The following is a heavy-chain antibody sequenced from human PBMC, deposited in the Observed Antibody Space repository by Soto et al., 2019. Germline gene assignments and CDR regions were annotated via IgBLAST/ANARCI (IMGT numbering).Heavy chain of an antibody. CDR2: IYWDDDK. CDR1: GFSLSTSGVG. J-gene: IGHJ5*02. CDR3: AHHLTHGLLKLEPGIALWFDP. D-gene: IGHD6-13*01. Sequence: GSGPTLVNPTQTLTLTCTFSGFSLSTSGVGVGWIRQPPGKALEWLALIYWDDDKRYSPSLKSRLTITKDTSKNQVVLTMTNMEPVDTATYYCAHHLTHGLLKLEPGIALWFDPWGQGTLVTVSS. V-gene: IGHV2-5*02.